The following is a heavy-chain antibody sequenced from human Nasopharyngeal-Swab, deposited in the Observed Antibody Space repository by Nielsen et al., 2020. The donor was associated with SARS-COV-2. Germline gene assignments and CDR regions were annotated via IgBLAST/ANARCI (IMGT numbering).Heavy chain of an antibody. CDR1: GFTFSSYS. CDR3: ASDPTSTNIVVVPATNKGAFDI. V-gene: IGHV3-21*01. J-gene: IGHJ3*02. D-gene: IGHD2-2*01. Sequence: GESLKISCAASGFTFSSYSMHWVRQAPGKGLEWVASISSSSSDIYYADSVKGRFTISRDNAKNSLYLQMNSLRAEDTAVYYCASDPTSTNIVVVPATNKGAFDIWGQGTMVTVSS. CDR2: ISSSSSDI.